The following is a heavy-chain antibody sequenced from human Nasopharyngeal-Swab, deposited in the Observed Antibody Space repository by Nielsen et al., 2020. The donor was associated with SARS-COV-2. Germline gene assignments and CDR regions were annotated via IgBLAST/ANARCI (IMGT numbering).Heavy chain of an antibody. CDR2: IYYSGST. D-gene: IGHD6-13*01. CDR3: ARSRQPVRRAFDI. J-gene: IGHJ3*02. Sequence: SETLSLTCTVSGGSISSYYWSWIRQPPGKGLEWIGYIYYSGSTNYNPSLKSRVTISVDTSKSQFSLKLSSVTAADTAVYYCARSRQPVRRAFDIWGQGTMVTVSS. CDR1: GGSISSYY. V-gene: IGHV4-59*08.